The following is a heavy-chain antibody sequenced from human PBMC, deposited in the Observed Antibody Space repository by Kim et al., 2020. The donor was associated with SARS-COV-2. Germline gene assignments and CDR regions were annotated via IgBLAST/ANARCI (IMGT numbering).Heavy chain of an antibody. D-gene: IGHD3-3*01. CDR3: AKGGRTRLES. Sequence: GGSLRLSCAASGFTFSYYEMNWVRQAPGKGLEWVSYISGSGDTIHYADSAKGRFTISRDNAQNSLYLQMSSLRAEDTAVYYCAKGGRTRLESWGQGTLVTVSS. CDR1: GFTFSYYE. V-gene: IGHV3-48*03. CDR2: ISGSGDTI. J-gene: IGHJ5*02.